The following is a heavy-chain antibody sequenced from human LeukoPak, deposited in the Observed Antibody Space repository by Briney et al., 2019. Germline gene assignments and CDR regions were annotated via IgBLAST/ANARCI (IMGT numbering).Heavy chain of an antibody. Sequence: GESLRLSCAASGFTFSTYSMNWVRQAPGKGLEWVSSISSISSYIYYADSVRGRFTISRDNAKDSLYLQMNSLGPEDTAVYYCARDPYSGNYGNYYYYYMDVWGKGTTVTISS. CDR3: ARDPYSGNYGNYYYYYMDV. D-gene: IGHD1-26*01. CDR1: GFTFSTYS. J-gene: IGHJ6*03. V-gene: IGHV3-21*01. CDR2: ISSISSYI.